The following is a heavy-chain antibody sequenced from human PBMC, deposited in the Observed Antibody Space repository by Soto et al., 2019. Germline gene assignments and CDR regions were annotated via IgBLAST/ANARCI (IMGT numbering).Heavy chain of an antibody. CDR2: IYYSGST. D-gene: IGHD7-27*01. J-gene: IGHJ1*01. Sequence: QVQLQESGPGLVKPSETLSLTCTVSGGSISSYYWRWIRQPPGKGLEWIGYIYYSGSTNYNPSLKSRVTISVDTSKNQFSLKPSSVTAADTAVYYCARGWGGYFQHWGQGTLVTVSS. CDR3: ARGWGGYFQH. CDR1: GGSISSYY. V-gene: IGHV4-59*01.